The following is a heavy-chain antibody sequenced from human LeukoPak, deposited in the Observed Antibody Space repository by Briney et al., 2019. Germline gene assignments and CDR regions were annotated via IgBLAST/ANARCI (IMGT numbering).Heavy chain of an antibody. V-gene: IGHV1-46*01. CDR3: ARLGGHSSSWLNWFDP. D-gene: IGHD6-13*01. J-gene: IGHJ5*02. Sequence: ASVKVSCKASGYTFTSYYMHWVRQAPGQGLEWMGIINPSGGSTSYAQKFQGRVTMTRDMSTSTVYMELSRLRSDDTAVYYCARLGGHSSSWLNWFDPWGQGTLVTVSS. CDR1: GYTFTSYY. CDR2: INPSGGST.